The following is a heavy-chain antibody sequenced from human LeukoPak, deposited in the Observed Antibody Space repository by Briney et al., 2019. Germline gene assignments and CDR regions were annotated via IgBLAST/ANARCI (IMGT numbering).Heavy chain of an antibody. Sequence: PSETLSLTCTVSGGSISSGGYFWSWIRQHPGKGLEWIGYIYYGGSAYYNPSLKSRVTISVDTSKNQFSLKLSSVTAADTAIYYCARENPSGYYNRPIDYWGQGTLVTVSS. J-gene: IGHJ4*02. D-gene: IGHD3-22*01. CDR1: GGSISSGGYF. CDR2: IYYGGSA. V-gene: IGHV4-31*03. CDR3: ARENPSGYYNRPIDY.